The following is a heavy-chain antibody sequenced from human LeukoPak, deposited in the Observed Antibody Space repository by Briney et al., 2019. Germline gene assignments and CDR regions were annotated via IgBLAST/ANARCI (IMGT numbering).Heavy chain of an antibody. D-gene: IGHD1-26*01. CDR1: GGSISSYY. Sequence: PSGTLSLTCTVSGGSISSYYWSWIRQPPGKGLEWIGYIYYSGSTNYNPSLKSRVTISVDTSKNQFSLKLSSVTAADTAVYYCARGGGATPYYYYYMDVWGKGTTVTVSS. V-gene: IGHV4-59*01. CDR3: ARGGGATPYYYYYMDV. J-gene: IGHJ6*03. CDR2: IYYSGST.